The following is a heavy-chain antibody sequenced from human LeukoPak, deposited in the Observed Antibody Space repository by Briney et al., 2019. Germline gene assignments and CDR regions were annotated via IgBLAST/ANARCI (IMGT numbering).Heavy chain of an antibody. CDR1: GFTFDDYA. J-gene: IGHJ4*02. Sequence: GGSLRLSCAASGFTFDDYAMHWVRQAPGKGLEWVSGISWNSGSIGYVDSVKGRFTISRDNAKNSLYLQMNSLRAEDTAVYYCAREYCSSTSCYTGFDYWGQGTLVTVSS. D-gene: IGHD2-2*02. V-gene: IGHV3-9*01. CDR3: AREYCSSTSCYTGFDY. CDR2: ISWNSGSI.